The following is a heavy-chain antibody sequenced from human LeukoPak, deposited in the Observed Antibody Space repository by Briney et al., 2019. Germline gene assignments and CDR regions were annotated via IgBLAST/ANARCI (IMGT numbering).Heavy chain of an antibody. CDR2: ISYDGSNK. CDR3: ARDRAYGSGSYSNYYYYYGMDV. CDR1: EFTFSSYA. Sequence: GECLRLSCAASEFTFSSYAMHWVRQARGKGLEGVAVISYDGSNKYYADSVKGRFTISRDNSKNTLYLQMNSLRAEDTAVYYCARDRAYGSGSYSNYYYYYGMDVWGKGTTVTVSS. D-gene: IGHD3-10*01. J-gene: IGHJ6*04. V-gene: IGHV3-30*04.